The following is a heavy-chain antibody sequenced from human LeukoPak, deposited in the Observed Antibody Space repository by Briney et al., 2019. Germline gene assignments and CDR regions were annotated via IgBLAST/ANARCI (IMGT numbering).Heavy chain of an antibody. J-gene: IGHJ4*02. CDR1: GFTFSSYA. CDR3: ANGSNTAMVYY. V-gene: IGHV3-23*01. Sequence: PAGTLRLSCAASGFTFSSYAMSWLRQAPGKGLQWVSAISGSGGSTYYADPVKGRFTISRDKSKNTLYLKMNSLRAEDRGVYYCANGSNTAMVYYWGQGTLVTVS. CDR2: ISGSGGST. D-gene: IGHD5-18*01.